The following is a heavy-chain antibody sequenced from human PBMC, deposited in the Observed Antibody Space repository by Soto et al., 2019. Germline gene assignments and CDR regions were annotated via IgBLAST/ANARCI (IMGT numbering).Heavy chain of an antibody. CDR2: MNPNSGNT. V-gene: IGHV1-8*01. D-gene: IGHD6-19*01. CDR3: ARGRWLVTHDAFDI. CDR1: GYTFTSYD. J-gene: IGHJ3*02. Sequence: ASVKVSCKASGYTFTSYDINWVRQATGQGLEWMGWMNPNSGNTGYAQKFQGRVTMTRNTSISTAYMELSSLRSEDTAVYYCARGRWLVTHDAFDIWGQGTMVTVSS.